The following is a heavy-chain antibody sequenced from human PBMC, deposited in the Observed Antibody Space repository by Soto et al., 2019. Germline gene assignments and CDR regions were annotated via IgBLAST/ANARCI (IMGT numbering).Heavy chain of an antibody. J-gene: IGHJ5*02. V-gene: IGHV1-3*01. CDR2: INVGRGNL. CDR1: GGTYENYA. CDR3: ARVVINWNYWFDP. D-gene: IGHD1-1*01. Sequence: GVSAKVSWKASGGTYENYARRWVRQDPGQGLEWMGWINVGRGNLKYSESFQGRFFMTKDTSATTAFLELTDLRSEDTAVYYCARVVINWNYWFDPWGQGTLVTVSS.